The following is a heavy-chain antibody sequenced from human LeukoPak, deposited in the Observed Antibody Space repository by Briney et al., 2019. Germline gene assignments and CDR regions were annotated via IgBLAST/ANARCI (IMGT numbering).Heavy chain of an antibody. CDR2: IIPIFGTA. CDR1: GGTFSSYA. D-gene: IGHD3-22*01. V-gene: IGHV1-69*05. Sequence: SVKVSCKASGGTFSSYAISWVRQAPGQGLEWMGGIIPIFGTANYAQKFQGRVTITTDESTSTAYMELSSLRSEDTAVYYCARTYYYDSSGYLGLFYRGQGTLVTVSS. J-gene: IGHJ4*02. CDR3: ARTYYYDSSGYLGLFY.